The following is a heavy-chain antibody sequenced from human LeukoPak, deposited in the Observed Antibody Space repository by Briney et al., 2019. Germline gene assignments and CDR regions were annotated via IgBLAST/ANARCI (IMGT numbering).Heavy chain of an antibody. J-gene: IGHJ4*02. V-gene: IGHV1-69*05. CDR2: IIPIFGTA. Sequence: GASVKVSCKASGYTFTSYGISWVRQAPGQGLEWMGGIIPIFGTANYAQKFQGRVTITTDESTSTAYMELSSLRSEDTAVYYCARDHPIMTTVVTLGYWGQGTLVTVSS. D-gene: IGHD4-23*01. CDR3: ARDHPIMTTVVTLGY. CDR1: GYTFTSYG.